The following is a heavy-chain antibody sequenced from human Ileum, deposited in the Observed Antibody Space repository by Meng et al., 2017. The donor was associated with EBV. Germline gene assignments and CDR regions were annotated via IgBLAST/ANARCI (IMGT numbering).Heavy chain of an antibody. J-gene: IGHJ4*02. D-gene: IGHD3-22*01. CDR1: GYSISSTNW. V-gene: IGHV4-28*01. CDR3: ARNVPGTSAYYD. CDR2: IYYSGST. Sequence: QLHLHEAGPGLVKPSDTLSLPCAVSGYSISSTNWWGWIRQPPGKGLEWIGYIYYSGSTSYNPSLKSRVTMSVDTSKNQFSLNLNSVTAVDTAVYYCARNVPGTSAYYDWGQGTLVTVSS.